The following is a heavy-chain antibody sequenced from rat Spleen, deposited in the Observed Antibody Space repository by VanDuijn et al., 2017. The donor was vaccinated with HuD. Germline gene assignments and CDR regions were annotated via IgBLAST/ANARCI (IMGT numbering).Heavy chain of an antibody. D-gene: IGHD1-4*01. CDR3: SPLPGRNLAY. Sequence: EVQLVESGGGLVPPGRSMKLSCSASGFTFSDYCMTWVRQAPTKSLDWVASISTGGGNTYYLDSVKGRFTISRNNAKTTLYLQMSSLRSEDTATYYCSPLPGRNLAYWGQGVVVTVSS. J-gene: IGHJ2*01. V-gene: IGHV5-25*01. CDR1: GFTFSDYC. CDR2: ISTGGGNT.